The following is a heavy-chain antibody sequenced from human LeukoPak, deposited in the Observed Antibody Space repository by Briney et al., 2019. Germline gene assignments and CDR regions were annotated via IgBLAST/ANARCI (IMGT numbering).Heavy chain of an antibody. D-gene: IGHD1-26*01. V-gene: IGHV1-46*01. CDR3: ARGGYSGSRAAFDP. J-gene: IGHJ5*02. Sequence: ASVKVSCKASGGTFSSYAISWVRQAPGQGLEWMGIINPSGGSTSYAQKFQGRVTMTRDMSTSTVYMELSSLRSEDTAVYYCARGGYSGSRAAFDPWGQGTLVTVSS. CDR2: INPSGGST. CDR1: GGTFSSYA.